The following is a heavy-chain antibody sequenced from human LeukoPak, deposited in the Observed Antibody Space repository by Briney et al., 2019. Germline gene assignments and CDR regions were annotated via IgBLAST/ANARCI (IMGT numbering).Heavy chain of an antibody. Sequence: SETLSLTCAVYGGSYSGYYWSWIRQPPGKGLEWIGEINHSGSTNYNPSLKSRVTISLDTSRNQFSLKLNSVTAADTAVYYCAKSNGYGLIDIWGQGTMVTVSS. D-gene: IGHD3-22*01. CDR3: AKSNGYGLIDI. CDR2: INHSGST. J-gene: IGHJ3*02. CDR1: GGSYSGYY. V-gene: IGHV4-34*01.